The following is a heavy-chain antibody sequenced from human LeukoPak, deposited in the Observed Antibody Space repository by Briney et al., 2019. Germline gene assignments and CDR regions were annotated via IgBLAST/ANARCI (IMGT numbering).Heavy chain of an antibody. J-gene: IGHJ4*02. V-gene: IGHV3-33*06. CDR1: GFTFSSYG. CDR3: AKVGYSNYDSAY. Sequence: GGSLRLSCAASGFTFSSYGMHWVRQAPGKGLEWVAVIWYDGSNKYYADSVKGRFTISRDNSKSTLYLQMNSLRAEDTAVYYCAKVGYSNYDSAYWGQGTLVTVSS. D-gene: IGHD4-11*01. CDR2: IWYDGSNK.